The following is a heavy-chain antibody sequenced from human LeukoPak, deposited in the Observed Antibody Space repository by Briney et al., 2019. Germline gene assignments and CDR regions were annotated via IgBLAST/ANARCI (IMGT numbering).Heavy chain of an antibody. CDR3: ARGGIAVAEGDAFDI. D-gene: IGHD6-19*01. V-gene: IGHV1-18*01. Sequence: GASVKVSCKASGYTFTRYGISWVRQAPGQGLEWMGWISAYNGNTNYAQKLQGRVTMTTDTSTSTAYTELRSLRSDDTAVYYCARGGIAVAEGDAFDIWGQGTMVTVSS. CDR2: ISAYNGNT. CDR1: GYTFTRYG. J-gene: IGHJ3*02.